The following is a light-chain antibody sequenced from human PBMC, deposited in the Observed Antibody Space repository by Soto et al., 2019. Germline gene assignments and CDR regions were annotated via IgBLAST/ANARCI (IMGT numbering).Light chain of an antibody. CDR3: QHYNNWLGT. CDR2: GAS. V-gene: IGKV3-15*01. CDR1: QSVISS. Sequence: EIVVTQSPALVSVSPGERVTLSCRASQSVISSLAWYQQKLGQAPRLLIYGASTRATGIPARFSGSGSGTEFFLNISSLQSEDSAIYYCQHYNNWLGTFGGGTKGEIK. J-gene: IGKJ4*01.